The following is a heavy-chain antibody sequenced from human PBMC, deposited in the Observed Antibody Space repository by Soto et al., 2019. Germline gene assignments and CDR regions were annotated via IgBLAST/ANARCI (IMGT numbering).Heavy chain of an antibody. Sequence: SETLSLTCTVPGGSISSGGYYWSWIRQHPGKGLERIGYIYYSGSTYYNPSLKSRVTISVDTSKNHFSLKLSSVTAADTAVYFCARARFLGESPYSYGESPAGHGYALDYWGQGTLVTVSS. D-gene: IGHD5-18*01. CDR3: ARARFLGESPYSYGESPAGHGYALDY. V-gene: IGHV4-31*03. J-gene: IGHJ4*02. CDR2: IYYSGST. CDR1: GGSISSGGYY.